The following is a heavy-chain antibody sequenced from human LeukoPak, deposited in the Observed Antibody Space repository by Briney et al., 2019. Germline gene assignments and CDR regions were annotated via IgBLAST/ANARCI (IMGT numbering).Heavy chain of an antibody. Sequence: SQTLSLTCAISGDSVSSNSAAWNWIRQSPSRGLEWLRTTYYRSKWYSDYAVSVKSPLTINPDTSKNQFSLQLNSVTPEDTAVYYCARDSSGWRSIFDYWGQGTLVSVSS. V-gene: IGHV6-1*01. CDR1: GDSVSSNSAA. J-gene: IGHJ4*02. CDR2: TYYRSKWYS. D-gene: IGHD6-19*01. CDR3: ARDSSGWRSIFDY.